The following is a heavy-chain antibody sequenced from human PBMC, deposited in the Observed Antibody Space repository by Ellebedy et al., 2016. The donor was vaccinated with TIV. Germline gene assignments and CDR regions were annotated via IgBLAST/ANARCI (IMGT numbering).Heavy chain of an antibody. V-gene: IGHV3-48*01. D-gene: IGHD6-13*01. CDR3: AAAAGAGDDAFDI. Sequence: GGSLRLXXTGSGFTFGDYAMSWFRQAPGKGLEWVSYISSSSRTIYYADSVKGRFTISRDNAKNSLYLQMNSLRAEDTAVYYCAAAAGAGDDAFDIWGQGTMVTVSS. CDR2: ISSSSRTI. J-gene: IGHJ3*02. CDR1: GFTFGDYA.